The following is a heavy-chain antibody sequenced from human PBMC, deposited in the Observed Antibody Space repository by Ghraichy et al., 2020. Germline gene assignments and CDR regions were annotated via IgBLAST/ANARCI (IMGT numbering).Heavy chain of an antibody. CDR2: IYYSGST. J-gene: IGHJ4*02. CDR3: ARDRVGDYGSGSYYNEKGVYFDY. D-gene: IGHD3-10*01. CDR1: GGSISSSSYY. V-gene: IGHV4-39*07. Sequence: TLSLTCTVSGGSISSSSYYWGWIRQPPGKGLEWIGSIYYSGSTYYNPSLKSRVTISVDTSKNQFSLKLSSVTAADTALYYCARDRVGDYGSGSYYNEKGVYFDYWGQGTLVTVSS.